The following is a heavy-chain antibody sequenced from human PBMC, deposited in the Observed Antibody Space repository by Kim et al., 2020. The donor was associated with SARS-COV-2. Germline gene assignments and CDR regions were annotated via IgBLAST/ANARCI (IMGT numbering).Heavy chain of an antibody. CDR1: GYTFTSYA. V-gene: IGHV1-3*04. J-gene: IGHJ4*02. CDR2: IHTGNGNT. CDR3: ARDHRSCSSTTCYGEAIDY. D-gene: IGHD2-2*01. Sequence: ASVKVSCKASGYTFTSYAMHWVRQVPGQRLEWMGWIHTGNGNTKYSQKFQGRVTITRYTSASTAFMELSSLRSEDTAVYYCARDHRSCSSTTCYGEAIDYWGQGTLVTVSS.